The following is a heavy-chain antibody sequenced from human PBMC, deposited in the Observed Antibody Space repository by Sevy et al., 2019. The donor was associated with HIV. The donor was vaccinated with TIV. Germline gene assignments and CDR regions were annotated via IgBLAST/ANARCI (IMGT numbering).Heavy chain of an antibody. CDR1: GYTFTSYG. V-gene: IGHV1-18*01. D-gene: IGHD3-16*02. CDR3: ARDVRPYYDYIWGSYRY. Sequence: ASVKVSCKAFGYTFTSYGISWVRQAPGQGLEWMGWISAYNGNTNYAQKLQGRVTMTTDTSTSTAYMELRSLRSDDTAVYYCARDVRPYYDYIWGSYRYWGQGTLVTVSS. J-gene: IGHJ1*01. CDR2: ISAYNGNT.